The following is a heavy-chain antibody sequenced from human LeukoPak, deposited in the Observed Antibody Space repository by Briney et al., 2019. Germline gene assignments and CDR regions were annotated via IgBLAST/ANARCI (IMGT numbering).Heavy chain of an antibody. CDR2: IYYTGST. V-gene: IGHV4-30-4*07. Sequence: PSQTLSLTCAVSGGAIISGGYSWSWIRQPPGKGLEWIGYIYYTGSTYYNPSLKSRVTISVDTSKNQFSLKLSSVTAADTAAYYCASLGRDYYGSGSYSHPPHYYYYYYMDVWGKGTTVTVSS. J-gene: IGHJ6*03. CDR1: GGAIISGGYS. CDR3: ASLGRDYYGSGSYSHPPHYYYYYYMDV. D-gene: IGHD3-10*01.